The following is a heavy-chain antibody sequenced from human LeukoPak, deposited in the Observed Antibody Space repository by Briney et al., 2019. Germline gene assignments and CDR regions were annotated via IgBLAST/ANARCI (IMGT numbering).Heavy chain of an antibody. CDR1: GASISNSGYTY. CDR3: ASNLNGYNNFDY. D-gene: IGHD5-24*01. J-gene: IGHJ4*02. Sequence: SETLSLTCTVAGASISNSGYTYWGWIRQPPGKGLEWIGSFYHNGYTYYNPSLKSRVTISADTSKSQFSLKLGSVTAADTAVYYCASNLNGYNNFDYWGQGTLVTVSS. CDR2: FYHNGYT. V-gene: IGHV4-39*01.